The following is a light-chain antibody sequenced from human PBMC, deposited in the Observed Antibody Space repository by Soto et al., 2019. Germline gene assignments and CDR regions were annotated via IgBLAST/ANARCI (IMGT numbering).Light chain of an antibody. CDR3: QQSYIPPRT. CDR2: DAS. CDR1: QRISRY. Sequence: DIQMTQSPSSLSASVGDRVTITCRASQRISRYLNWYQQKPGKAPKLLIYDASTLLSGVPSRFSGSGSGTGFTLTISTLQPEDFATYYCQQSYIPPRTFGQGTKVEI. J-gene: IGKJ1*01. V-gene: IGKV1-39*01.